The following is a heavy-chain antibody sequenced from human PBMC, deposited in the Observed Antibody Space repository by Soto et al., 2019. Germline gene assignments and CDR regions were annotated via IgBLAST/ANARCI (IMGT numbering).Heavy chain of an antibody. CDR3: ARQRTSVVTQAYFDS. J-gene: IGHJ4*02. CDR1: GDSINNRSYY. Sequence: TSETLSLTCTVTGDSINNRSYYWGWIRQPPGKGLEWIGSIYYSGSTYNNPSLKSRVSMSVDTSKNQFSLKLRSVTAADTALYYCARQRTSVVTQAYFDSWGQGSLVTVSS. D-gene: IGHD2-21*02. V-gene: IGHV4-39*01. CDR2: IYYSGST.